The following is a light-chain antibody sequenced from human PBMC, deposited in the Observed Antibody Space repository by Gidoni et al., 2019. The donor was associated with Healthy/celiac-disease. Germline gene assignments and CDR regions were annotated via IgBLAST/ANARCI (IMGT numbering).Light chain of an antibody. V-gene: IGLV2-11*01. Sequence: QSALTQPRPVSGSPGQSVTISCTGTSSDVGGYNYVSWYQQHPGKAPQLMIYDVSQRPSGVPDRFSCSKSGNTASLTISGLQAEDDADYYCSSYAGSYTLVFGGGTKLTVL. CDR3: SSYAGSYTLV. J-gene: IGLJ2*01. CDR1: SSDVGGYNY. CDR2: DVS.